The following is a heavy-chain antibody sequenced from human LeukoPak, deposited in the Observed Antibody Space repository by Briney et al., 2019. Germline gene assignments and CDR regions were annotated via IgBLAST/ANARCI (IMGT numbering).Heavy chain of an antibody. CDR3: AKSGYDILTGYYNNYGMDV. J-gene: IGHJ6*02. CDR2: IGYDGSNK. CDR1: GFTFSSYG. Sequence: GGSLRLSCAASGFTFSSYGMHWIRQAPGKGLEWVAFIGYDGSNKYYADSVKGRFTISRDNSKNTLYLQMNSLRAEDTAVYYCAKSGYDILTGYYNNYGMDVWGQGTTVTVSS. D-gene: IGHD3-9*01. V-gene: IGHV3-30*02.